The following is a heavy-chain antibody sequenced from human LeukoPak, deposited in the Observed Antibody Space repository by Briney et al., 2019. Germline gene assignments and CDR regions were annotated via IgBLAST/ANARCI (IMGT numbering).Heavy chain of an antibody. CDR1: GGSFSGYY. CDR3: ARQRLRFLEWLSAGFDY. Sequence: SETLSLTCAVYGGSFSGYYWSWIRQPPGRGLEWIGEINHSGSTNYNPSLKSRVTISVDTSKNQFSLKLSSVTAADTAVYYCARQRLRFLEWLSAGFDYWGQGTLVTVSS. V-gene: IGHV4-34*01. CDR2: INHSGST. J-gene: IGHJ4*02. D-gene: IGHD3-3*01.